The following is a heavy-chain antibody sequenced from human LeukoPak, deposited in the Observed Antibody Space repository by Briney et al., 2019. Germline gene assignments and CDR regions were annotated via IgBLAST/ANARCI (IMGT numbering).Heavy chain of an antibody. J-gene: IGHJ3*02. V-gene: IGHV1-58*01. CDR2: IIVGSGTT. Sequence: GASVKVSCKSSGFSFSNSAVQWVRQARGQRLEWIGWIIVGSGTTNYAQSLQGRLTITRDMSTNTAYMELSSLRSEDTAVYYCAAERYGGISDCFNFEIWGQGTMVNVSS. D-gene: IGHD4-23*01. CDR3: AAERYGGISDCFNFEI. CDR1: GFSFSNSA.